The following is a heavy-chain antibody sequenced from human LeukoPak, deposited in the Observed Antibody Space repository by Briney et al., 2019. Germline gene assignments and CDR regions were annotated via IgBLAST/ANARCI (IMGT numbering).Heavy chain of an antibody. CDR2: ISHSGST. CDR1: GYSISIAFY. V-gene: IGHV4-38-2*02. Sequence: SETLSLXCTVSGYSISIAFYWGWIRQPPGRGLEWIGSISHSGSTYYNPSLKSRVTISVDTSKNQFSLKLSSVTAADTAVYYCARGFDYYYSSGYLSNWYFDLWGRGTLVTVSS. CDR3: ARGFDYYYSSGYLSNWYFDL. J-gene: IGHJ2*01. D-gene: IGHD3-22*01.